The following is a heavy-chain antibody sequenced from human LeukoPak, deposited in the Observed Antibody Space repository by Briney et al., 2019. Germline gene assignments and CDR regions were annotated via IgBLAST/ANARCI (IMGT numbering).Heavy chain of an antibody. CDR2: INPNSGGT. CDR3: ARDVGEYCSSTSCYASDY. CDR1: GYRLSDYY. D-gene: IGHD2-2*01. Sequence: ASVKVSCKASGYRLSDYYIHWVRQAPGQGLEWMGWINPNSGGTNYAQKFQGRVTMTRDTSISTFYMELSRLRSDDTALYYCARDVGEYCSSTSCYASDYWGQGTLVTVSS. V-gene: IGHV1-2*02. J-gene: IGHJ4*02.